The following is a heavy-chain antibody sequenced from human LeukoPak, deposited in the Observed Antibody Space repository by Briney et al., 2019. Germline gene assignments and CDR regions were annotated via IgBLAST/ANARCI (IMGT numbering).Heavy chain of an antibody. CDR3: ARGRGLWFGELLSRVYAFDI. D-gene: IGHD3-10*01. J-gene: IGHJ3*02. CDR1: GYSFTGHY. V-gene: IGHV1-2*02. CDR2: INPKSGGT. Sequence: ASVKVSCKASGYSFTGHYMHWVRQAPGQGLEWMGWINPKSGGTNYAQKFQGRVTMTRNTSISTAYMELSSLRSEDTAVYYCARGRGLWFGELLSRVYAFDIWGQGTMVTVSS.